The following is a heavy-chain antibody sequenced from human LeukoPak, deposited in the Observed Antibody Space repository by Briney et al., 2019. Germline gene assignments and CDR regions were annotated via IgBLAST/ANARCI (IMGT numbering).Heavy chain of an antibody. CDR3: TGHHQAYSRTY. CDR2: ISTDASST. CDR1: GFTFSSYW. V-gene: IGHV3-74*01. Sequence: GGSLRLSWAGSGFTFSSYWMHWVRQAPGQGLVSVSRISTDASSTTYADSVKGRFTISRDNAKDTLYLQMNSLRAEDTAVYYCTGHHQAYSRTYWGQGTLVTVSS. D-gene: IGHD4-11*01. J-gene: IGHJ4*02.